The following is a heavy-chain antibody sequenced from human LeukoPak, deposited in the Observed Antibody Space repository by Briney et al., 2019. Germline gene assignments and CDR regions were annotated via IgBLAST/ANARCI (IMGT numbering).Heavy chain of an antibody. CDR3: AREGGHYYDSSGYWHYFDY. CDR2: IYYSGGT. Sequence: SETLSLTCTVSGGSISSYYWSWIRQPPGKGLEWIGYIYYSGGTNYNPSLKSRVTISVDTSKNQFSLKLSSVTAADTAVYYCAREGGHYYDSSGYWHYFDYWGQGTLVTVSS. D-gene: IGHD3-22*01. J-gene: IGHJ4*02. V-gene: IGHV4-59*01. CDR1: GGSISSYY.